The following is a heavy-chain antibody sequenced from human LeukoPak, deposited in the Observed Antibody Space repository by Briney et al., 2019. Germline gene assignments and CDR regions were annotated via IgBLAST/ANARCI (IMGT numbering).Heavy chain of an antibody. CDR2: INHSGST. Sequence: SETLSLTCAVYGVSFSGYYWRWIRQPPGKGLEWIGEINHSGSTNYNPSLKSRVTISVDTSKNQFSLKLSSVTAADTAVYYCARGTVLRYFDWLPRFDYWGQGTLVTVSS. CDR3: ARGTVLRYFDWLPRFDY. CDR1: GVSFSGYY. V-gene: IGHV4-34*01. J-gene: IGHJ4*02. D-gene: IGHD3-9*01.